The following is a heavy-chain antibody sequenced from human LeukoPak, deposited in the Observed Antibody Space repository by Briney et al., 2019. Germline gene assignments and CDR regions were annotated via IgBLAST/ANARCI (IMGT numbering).Heavy chain of an antibody. Sequence: GGSLRLSCAASGFTFSDHCMDWVRQAPGKGLEWVAVISYDGSNKYYADSVKGRFTISRDNSKNTLYLQMNSLRAEDTAVYYCAREGMDSSGYYQYYFDYWGQGTLVTVSS. J-gene: IGHJ4*02. D-gene: IGHD3-22*01. CDR1: GFTFSDHC. CDR2: ISYDGSNK. CDR3: AREGMDSSGYYQYYFDY. V-gene: IGHV3-30*03.